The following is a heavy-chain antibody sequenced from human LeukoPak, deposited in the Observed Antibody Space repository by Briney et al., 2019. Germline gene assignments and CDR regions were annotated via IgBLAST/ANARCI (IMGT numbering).Heavy chain of an antibody. CDR2: ISAYNGNT. CDR1: GYTFTSYG. J-gene: IGHJ4*02. Sequence: ASVKVSCKASGYTFTSYGIIWVRQAPGQGLEWMGWISAYNGNTNYAQKLQGRVTMTTDTSTSTAYMELRSLRSDDTAVYYCARDGLYSSGWYYFDYWGQGTLVTVSS. V-gene: IGHV1-18*01. CDR3: ARDGLYSSGWYYFDY. D-gene: IGHD6-19*01.